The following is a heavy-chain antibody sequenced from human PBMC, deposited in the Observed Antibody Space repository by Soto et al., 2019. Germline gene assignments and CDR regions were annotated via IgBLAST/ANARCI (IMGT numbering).Heavy chain of an antibody. CDR3: ARVSGWYFIDY. Sequence: QVQLVQSGAEEKKPGASVKVSCKASGYTFTSYAMHWVRQATGQRLEWMGWINAGNGNTKYSQKFQGRVTITRDTSASTVYMELSSLRSEDTAVYYCARVSGWYFIDYWGQGTLVTGSS. CDR2: INAGNGNT. D-gene: IGHD6-19*01. CDR1: GYTFTSYA. J-gene: IGHJ4*02. V-gene: IGHV1-3*05.